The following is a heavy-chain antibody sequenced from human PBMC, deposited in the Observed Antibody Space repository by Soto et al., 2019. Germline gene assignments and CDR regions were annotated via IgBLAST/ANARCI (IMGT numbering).Heavy chain of an antibody. J-gene: IGHJ4*02. CDR1: GYTFTSYG. V-gene: IGHV1-18*01. CDR2: ISAYNGNT. Sequence: QVQLVQSGAEVKKPGASVKVSCKASGYTFTSYGISWVRQAPGQGLEWMGWISAYNGNTNYAQKLQGRVTMNTDTYTRRAYMEMRSLRSDDTAVYYCARGGPQDYYDSSGYYGEGPLAYWGQGTLVTVSS. D-gene: IGHD3-22*01. CDR3: ARGGPQDYYDSSGYYGEGPLAY.